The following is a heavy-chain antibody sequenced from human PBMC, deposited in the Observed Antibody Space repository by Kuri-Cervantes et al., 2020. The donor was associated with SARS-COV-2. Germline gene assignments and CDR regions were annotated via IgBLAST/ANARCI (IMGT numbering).Heavy chain of an antibody. CDR2: ISSSRPYI. V-gene: IGHV3-21*01. CDR1: GFTFNTYS. D-gene: IGHD4-23*01. J-gene: IGHJ6*02. CDR3: ARGHSGDNWGHFYGMDV. Sequence: GGSLRLSCVGSGFTFNTYSLNWVRQAPGKGLEWVASISSSRPYIFYADSVKGRFTVSRDNAKKSLFLQMNSLRVEDMAVYYCARGHSGDNWGHFYGMDVWGLGTTVTVSS.